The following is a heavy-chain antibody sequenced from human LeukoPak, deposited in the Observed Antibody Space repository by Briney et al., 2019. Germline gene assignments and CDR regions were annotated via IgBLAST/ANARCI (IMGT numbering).Heavy chain of an antibody. D-gene: IGHD2-2*01. Sequence: ASVKVSCKASGGTFSSYAISWVRQAPGQGLEWMGGIIPIFGTANCAQKFQGRVTITTDESTSTAYMELSSLRSEDTAVYYCARGPQGVVPAAMRYYYYMDVWGKGTTVTVSS. CDR1: GGTFSSYA. CDR2: IIPIFGTA. CDR3: ARGPQGVVPAAMRYYYYMDV. V-gene: IGHV1-69*05. J-gene: IGHJ6*03.